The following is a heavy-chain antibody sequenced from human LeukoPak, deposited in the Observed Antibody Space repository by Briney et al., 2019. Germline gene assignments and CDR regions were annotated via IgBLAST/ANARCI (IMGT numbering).Heavy chain of an antibody. CDR1: GGSISSGSYY. V-gene: IGHV4-61*02. CDR2: IYTSGST. D-gene: IGHD4-17*01. Sequence: ASETLSLTCTVSGGSISSGSYYWSWIRQPAGKGLEWIGRIYTSGSTNYNPSLKSRVTISVDTSKNQFSLKLSSVTAADTAVYYCARLPYGDYGNWFDPWGQGTLVTVSS. J-gene: IGHJ5*02. CDR3: ARLPYGDYGNWFDP.